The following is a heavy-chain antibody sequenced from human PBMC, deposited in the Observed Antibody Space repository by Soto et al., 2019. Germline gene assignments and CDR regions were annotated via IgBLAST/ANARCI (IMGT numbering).Heavy chain of an antibody. CDR1: GGSINSGGYC. J-gene: IGHJ4*02. V-gene: IGHV4-31*03. Sequence: QVQLQESGPGLVKPSQTLSLTCTVSGGSINSGGYCWSWIRQHPGKGLDWIGCISYGGSTSYNPSLKSRVTISVDTSKNQFSLKLTSVTAADTAVYYFSGGILVWGQGALITVSS. CDR3: SGGILV. D-gene: IGHD3-16*01. CDR2: ISYGGST.